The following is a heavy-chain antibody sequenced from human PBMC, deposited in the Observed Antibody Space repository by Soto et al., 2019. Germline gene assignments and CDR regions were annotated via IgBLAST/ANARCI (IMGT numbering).Heavy chain of an antibody. J-gene: IGHJ6*02. Sequence: PGGSLRLSCAASGFTFSSYGMHWVRQAPGKGLEWVAVISCDGSNKYYADSVKGRFTISRDNSKNTLYLQMNSLRAEDTAVYYCAKDRPCSSTSCYKYYYYYGMDVWGQGTTVTVSS. D-gene: IGHD2-2*02. CDR3: AKDRPCSSTSCYKYYYYYGMDV. CDR1: GFTFSSYG. V-gene: IGHV3-30*18. CDR2: ISCDGSNK.